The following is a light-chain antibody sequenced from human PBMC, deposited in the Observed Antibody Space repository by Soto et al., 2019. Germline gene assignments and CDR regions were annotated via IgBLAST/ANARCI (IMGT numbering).Light chain of an antibody. Sequence: EIVMTQSPATLSVSPGEGATLSCKASQNVYNNLAWYQQRPGQPPRLLIYDASTRATGISARFSVCGYGTEFTLGISSLQSEDVAVDYCQQCRNWPLTFGGGTKVEIK. J-gene: IGKJ4*01. CDR3: QQCRNWPLT. CDR2: DAS. V-gene: IGKV3-15*01. CDR1: QNVYNN.